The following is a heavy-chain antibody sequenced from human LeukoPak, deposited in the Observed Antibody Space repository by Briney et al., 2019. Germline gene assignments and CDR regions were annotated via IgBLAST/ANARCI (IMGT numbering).Heavy chain of an antibody. CDR2: IYHSGST. V-gene: IGHV4-38-2*02. CDR1: GYSISSGYY. CDR3: AREFGVATIFYR. D-gene: IGHD5-12*01. Sequence: KASETLSLTCTVSGYSISSGYYWGWIRQPPGQGLEWIGSIYHSGSTYYNPSLKSRVTISVDTSKNQFSLKLSSVTAADTAVYYCAREFGVATIFYRWGQGTLVTVSS. J-gene: IGHJ4*02.